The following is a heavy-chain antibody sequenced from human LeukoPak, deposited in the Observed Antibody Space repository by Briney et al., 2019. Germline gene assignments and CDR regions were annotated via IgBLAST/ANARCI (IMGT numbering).Heavy chain of an antibody. CDR2: INPNSGGT. V-gene: IGHV1-2*02. Sequence: ASVKVSCKASGYTFTAYYMHWVRQAPGQGLEWMGWINPNSGGTNYAQKFQGRVTMTRDTSISTAYMELSRLRSDDTAVYYCAREGYCSGGSGFPWFDPWGQGTLVTVSS. CDR1: GYTFTAYY. J-gene: IGHJ5*02. CDR3: AREGYCSGGSGFPWFDP. D-gene: IGHD2-15*01.